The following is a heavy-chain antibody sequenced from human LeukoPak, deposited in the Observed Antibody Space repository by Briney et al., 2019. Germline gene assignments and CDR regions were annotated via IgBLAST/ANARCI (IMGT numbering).Heavy chain of an antibody. CDR2: INRSGST. D-gene: IGHD6-6*01. J-gene: IGHJ5*02. V-gene: IGHV4-34*01. CDR1: GGSFSGYY. CDR3: ARAPGYSSSSGGLDP. Sequence: SETLSLTCAVYGGSFSGYYWSWIRQPPGKGLEWIGEINRSGSTNYNPSLKGRVTISVDTSKNQFSLKLSSVTAADTAVYYCARAPGYSSSSGGLDPWGQGTLVTVSS.